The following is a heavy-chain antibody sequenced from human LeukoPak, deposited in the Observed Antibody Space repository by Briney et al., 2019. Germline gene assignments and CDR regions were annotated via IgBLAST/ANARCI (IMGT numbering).Heavy chain of an antibody. CDR2: ISPNSGAT. CDR3: ARSSVGGRYDFDY. Sequence: ASVKVSCKAYGYTFTAYYLHWVRQAPGQGLEWMGWISPNSGATKYAQKFQDRVTMTRDTSINTAYMELSRLRSDDTAVYYCARSSVGGRYDFDYWGQGTLVTVSS. CDR1: GYTFTAYY. J-gene: IGHJ4*02. D-gene: IGHD3-9*01. V-gene: IGHV1-2*02.